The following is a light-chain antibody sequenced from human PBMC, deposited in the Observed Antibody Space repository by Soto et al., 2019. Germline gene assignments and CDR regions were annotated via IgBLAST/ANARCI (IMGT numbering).Light chain of an antibody. Sequence: EIVMTQSPATLSLSPGERATLSCRTSLSVTTFLAWYQQKPGQAPRLLIYDASDRAPGIPARFSGSGSGKEFTLTISRLQSEDGAVYYGQQYDNWPITFGQGTRLEIK. CDR2: DAS. CDR3: QQYDNWPIT. V-gene: IGKV3D-15*01. CDR1: LSVTTF. J-gene: IGKJ5*01.